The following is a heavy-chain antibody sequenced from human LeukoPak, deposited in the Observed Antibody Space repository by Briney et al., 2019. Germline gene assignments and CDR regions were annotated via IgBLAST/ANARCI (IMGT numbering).Heavy chain of an antibody. CDR2: IYLYGTT. J-gene: IGHJ6*02. V-gene: IGHV4-4*02. D-gene: IGHD1-26*01. CDR1: AGPISSSSW. CDR3: ARQKWEQQGRDYYFNGLDV. Sequence: PSETLSLTCSVSAGPISSSSWWSWVRQSPVKGLEWIGEIYLYGTTNYNPSLKSRVTMSVDRSKNQFSLKLSSVTAADTAVYYCARQKWEQQGRDYYFNGLDVWGPGTTVTVSS.